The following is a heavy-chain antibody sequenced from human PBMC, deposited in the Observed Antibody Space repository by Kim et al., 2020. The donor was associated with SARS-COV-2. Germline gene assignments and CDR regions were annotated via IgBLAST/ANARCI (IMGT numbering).Heavy chain of an antibody. CDR1: GGSISSYY. V-gene: IGHV4-59*01. Sequence: SETLSLTCTVSGGSISSYYWSWIRQPPGKGLEWIGYIYYSGSTNYNPSLKSRVTISVDTSKNQFSLKLSSVTAADTAVYYCARAPHYYGSGSYLYYYGMGVWGQGTTVTVSS. D-gene: IGHD3-10*01. CDR3: ARAPHYYGSGSYLYYYGMGV. J-gene: IGHJ6*02. CDR2: IYYSGST.